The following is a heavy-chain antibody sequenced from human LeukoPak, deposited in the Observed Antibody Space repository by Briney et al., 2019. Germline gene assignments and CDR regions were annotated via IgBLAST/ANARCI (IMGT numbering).Heavy chain of an antibody. CDR2: INPSGGST. V-gene: IGHV1-46*01. CDR3: ARSHVANGLVVPAAIPPQAFDY. CDR1: GYTFTSYY. J-gene: IGHJ4*02. D-gene: IGHD2-2*01. Sequence: ASVKVSFKASGYTFTSYYMHWVRQAPGQGLEWMGIINPSGGSTSYAQKFQGRVTMTRDTSTSTVYMELSSLRSEDTAVYYCARSHVANGLVVPAAIPPQAFDYWGQGTLVTVSS.